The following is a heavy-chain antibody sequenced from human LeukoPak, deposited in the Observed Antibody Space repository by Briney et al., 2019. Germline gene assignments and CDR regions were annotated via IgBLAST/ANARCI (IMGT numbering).Heavy chain of an antibody. V-gene: IGHV1-69*02. Sequence: SVKVSCKASGGTFSSYTISWVRQAPGQGLEWMGRIIPILGIANYAQKFQGRVTITADKSTSTAYMELSSLRSEDKAVYYCASALRWRGGAFDIWGQGTMVTVSS. J-gene: IGHJ3*02. D-gene: IGHD3-10*01. CDR2: IIPILGIA. CDR3: ASALRWRGGAFDI. CDR1: GGTFSSYT.